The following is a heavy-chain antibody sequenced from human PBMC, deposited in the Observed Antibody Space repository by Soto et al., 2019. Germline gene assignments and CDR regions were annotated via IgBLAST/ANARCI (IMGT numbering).Heavy chain of an antibody. CDR3: ARGEGVGSFGVVGWFDP. V-gene: IGHV6-1*01. Sequence: PSQTLSLTCVISGDSVSSNSAAWNWIRQSPSRGLEWLGRTYYRSKWYNDYAVSVKSRITINPDTSKNQFSLQLNSVTPEDTAVYYCARGEGVGSFGVVGWFDPWGQGTLVTVSS. CDR2: TYYRSKWYN. D-gene: IGHD3-3*01. CDR1: GDSVSSNSAA. J-gene: IGHJ5*02.